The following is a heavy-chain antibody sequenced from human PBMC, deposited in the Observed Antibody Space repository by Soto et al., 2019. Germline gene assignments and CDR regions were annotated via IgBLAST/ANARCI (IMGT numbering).Heavy chain of an antibody. Sequence: ASVKVSCKASGYTFTSYGISWVRQAPGQGLEWMGWISAYNGNTNYAQKIQGRVTMTTDTSTSTAYMELRSLRSDDTAVYYCARDGRYSGSYGGYYFDYWGQGTLVPVAS. CDR3: ARDGRYSGSYGGYYFDY. V-gene: IGHV1-18*01. J-gene: IGHJ4*02. CDR1: GYTFTSYG. D-gene: IGHD1-26*01. CDR2: ISAYNGNT.